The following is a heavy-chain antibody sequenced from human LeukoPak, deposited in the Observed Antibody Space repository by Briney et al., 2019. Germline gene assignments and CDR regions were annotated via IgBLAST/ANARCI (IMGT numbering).Heavy chain of an antibody. CDR3: ARGSEMATGY. V-gene: IGHV4-34*01. J-gene: IGHJ4*02. CDR2: INHSGST. D-gene: IGHD5-24*01. CDR1: GGSFSGYY. Sequence: SETLSLTCAVYGGSFSGYYWSWIRQPPGKGLEWIGEINHSGSTNYNPSLKSRVTISVDTSKNQFSLKLSSVTAADTAVYYCARGSEMATGYWGQGTLVTVSS.